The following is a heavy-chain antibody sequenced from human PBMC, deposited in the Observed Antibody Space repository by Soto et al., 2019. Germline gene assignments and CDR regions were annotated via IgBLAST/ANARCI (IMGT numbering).Heavy chain of an antibody. V-gene: IGHV4-31*03. J-gene: IGHJ6*02. CDR1: GGSISSGGYY. CDR3: ARELRFGEDYYGMDV. D-gene: IGHD3-10*01. CDR2: IYYSGST. Sequence: QVQLQESGPGLVKPSQTLSLTCTVSGGSISSGGYYWSWIRQHPGKGLEWIGYIYYSGSTYYNPSLKSRVTISVDTSKNQFALKLSSVTAADTAVYYCARELRFGEDYYGMDVWGQGTTVTVSS.